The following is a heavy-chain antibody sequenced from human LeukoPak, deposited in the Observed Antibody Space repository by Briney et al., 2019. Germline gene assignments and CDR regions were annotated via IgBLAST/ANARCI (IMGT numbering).Heavy chain of an antibody. J-gene: IGHJ6*03. CDR3: ATESRYTDSSGLHLNFYHYMDV. CDR2: FDPQDGQT. V-gene: IGHV1-24*01. Sequence: ASVKVSCKVSGFTLTQLSMHWVRQAPEKGLEWKGGFDPQDGQTIYAQKFQDRVTMTEDTSTDTAYMELSSLRSEDTAVYYCATESRYTDSSGLHLNFYHYMDVWGKGTPVTVSS. CDR1: GFTLTQLS. D-gene: IGHD3-22*01.